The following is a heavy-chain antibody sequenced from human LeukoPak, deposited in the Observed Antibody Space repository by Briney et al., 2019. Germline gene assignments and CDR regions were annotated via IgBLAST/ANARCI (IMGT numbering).Heavy chain of an antibody. J-gene: IGHJ6*02. D-gene: IGHD3-22*01. CDR3: ARRLDSSGYPPRVGYYYYGMGV. CDR1: GFTVSTSY. CDR2: IYRGGST. V-gene: IGHV3-53*01. Sequence: GGSLRLSCAASGFTVSTSYISWVRQAPGKGLEWVSVIYRGGSTYYADAVKGRFTISRDISKNTLYLQMNSLRADDTAVYYCARRLDSSGYPPRVGYYYYGMGVWGQGTTVTVSS.